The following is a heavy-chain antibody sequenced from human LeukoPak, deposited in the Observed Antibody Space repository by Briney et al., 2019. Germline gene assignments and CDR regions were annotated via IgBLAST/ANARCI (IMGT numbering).Heavy chain of an antibody. CDR2: IYYTGST. CDR1: GGSISTYY. Sequence: PSETLSLTCTVSGGSISTYYWSWIRQPPGKGLEWIGYIYYTGSTSYNPSLKSRVTMSLDTSKNQFSLQLNSVTPADTAVYYRARLPRDYYYYYMDVWGKGTTVTISS. J-gene: IGHJ6*03. V-gene: IGHV4-59*01. CDR3: ARLPRDYYYYYMDV.